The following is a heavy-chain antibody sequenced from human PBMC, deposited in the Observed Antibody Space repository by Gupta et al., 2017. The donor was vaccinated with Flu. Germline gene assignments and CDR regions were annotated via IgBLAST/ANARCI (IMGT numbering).Heavy chain of an antibody. CDR2: ISYDGNNK. CDR3: AADRARYSYAYGRGV. D-gene: IGHD5-18*01. V-gene: IGHV3-30*03. CDR1: AYSFITYG. J-gene: IGHJ6*02. Sequence: QVQLVESGGGVVQPGRSLRLSCTTSAYSFITYGMHWVRQAPGKGLEWVAVISYDGNNKYYADSVKGRFTISRDNSRNTLYLQMNTLRAEDSAIYYCAADRARYSYAYGRGVWGQGTTVTVSS.